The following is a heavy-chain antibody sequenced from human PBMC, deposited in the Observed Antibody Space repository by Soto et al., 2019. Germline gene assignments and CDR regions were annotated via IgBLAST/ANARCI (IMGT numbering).Heavy chain of an antibody. Sequence: ASVQVSCKASGYTFTSYYMHWVRQAPGQGLEWMGIINPSGGSTSYAQKFQGRVTMTRDTSTSTVYMELSSLRSEDTAVYYCARVPTPVYYYYYGMDVWGQGTTVTVSS. V-gene: IGHV1-46*01. CDR3: ARVPTPVYYYYYGMDV. J-gene: IGHJ6*02. CDR2: INPSGGST. CDR1: GYTFTSYY.